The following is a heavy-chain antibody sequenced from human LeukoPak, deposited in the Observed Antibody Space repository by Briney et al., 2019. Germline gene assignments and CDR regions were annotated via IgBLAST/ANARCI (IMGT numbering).Heavy chain of an antibody. CDR1: GGSITTKNYY. Sequence: PSETLSLTCTVSGGSITTKNYYWGWIRQTPGTGLEWIGSISYSWNTYYNPSLKSRFSISLDTSKNRFSLRLSSGAAADTAVYYCARRPGAARREKEYFQDWGQGTLVTVSS. D-gene: IGHD6-25*01. CDR2: ISYSWNT. J-gene: IGHJ1*01. CDR3: ARRPGAARREKEYFQD. V-gene: IGHV4-39*07.